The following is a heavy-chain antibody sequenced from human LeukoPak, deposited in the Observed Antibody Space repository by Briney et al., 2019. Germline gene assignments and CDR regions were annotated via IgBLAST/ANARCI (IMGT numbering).Heavy chain of an antibody. Sequence: GESLKISCKGSGYSFTSYWIGWVRQMPGKGLEWMGIIYPGDSDTRYSPSFQGQVTISADKSISTAYLQWSSLKASDTAMYYCAGGYEDCSSTSCYGAFDIWGQGTMVTVSS. J-gene: IGHJ3*02. CDR2: IYPGDSDT. CDR3: AGGYEDCSSTSCYGAFDI. V-gene: IGHV5-51*01. D-gene: IGHD2-2*01. CDR1: GYSFTSYW.